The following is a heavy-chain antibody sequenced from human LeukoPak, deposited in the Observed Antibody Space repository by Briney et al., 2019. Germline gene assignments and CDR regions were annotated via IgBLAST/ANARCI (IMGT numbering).Heavy chain of an antibody. CDR3: ARDRGTGTGLFDS. D-gene: IGHD3/OR15-3a*01. CDR2: IIPILGIA. CDR1: EGTFSSYA. V-gene: IGHV1-69*04. Sequence: SVKVSCKASEGTFSSYAISWVRQAPGQGLEWMGRIIPILGIANYVQKFQGRVTISADKSTSTAYMELSSLRSEDTAVYYCARDRGTGTGLFDSWGQGTLVTVSS. J-gene: IGHJ4*02.